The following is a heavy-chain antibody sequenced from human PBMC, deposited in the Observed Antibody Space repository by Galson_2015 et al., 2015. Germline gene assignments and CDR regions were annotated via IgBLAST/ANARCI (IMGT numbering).Heavy chain of an antibody. CDR1: GYTFTDYG. V-gene: IGHV1-18*03. CDR3: ARQRSLTRLAPGDYGMDV. Sequence: SVKVSCKASGYTFTDYGINWVRQAPGQGLEWVGWISNFNGNTNYAQKFQGRVTMTTETSTSKVYMELRSLRSDDMAVYYCARQRSLTRLAPGDYGMDVWGQGTTVAVSS. CDR2: ISNFNGNT. J-gene: IGHJ6*02. D-gene: IGHD3-10*01.